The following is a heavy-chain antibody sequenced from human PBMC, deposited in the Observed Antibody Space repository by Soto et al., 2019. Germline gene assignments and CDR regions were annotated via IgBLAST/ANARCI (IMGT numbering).Heavy chain of an antibody. CDR1: GGSISSGDSY. CDR2: IYYSGNT. CDR3: ARGFDSSGRYYGAFDY. Sequence: QVQLQESGPGQVEPSQTLSLICTVSGGSISSGDSYWSWIRQHPGKGLEWIGYIYYSGNTYYNPSLKSRLTISIDTSKNQFSLKLSSVTAADTAVYYCARGFDSSGRYYGAFDYWGQGTLVTVSS. V-gene: IGHV4-31*03. D-gene: IGHD3-22*01. J-gene: IGHJ4*02.